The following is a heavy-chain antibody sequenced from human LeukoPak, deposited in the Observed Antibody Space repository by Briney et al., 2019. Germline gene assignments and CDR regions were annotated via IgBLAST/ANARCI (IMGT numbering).Heavy chain of an antibody. CDR3: ARRVVIIRYFDY. D-gene: IGHD3-3*01. CDR1: GDSMDNLYNY. Sequence: SETLSLTCTVSGDSMDNLYNYWSWIRQPPGKGLEWIGEINHSGSTNYNPSLKSRVTISVDTSKNQFSLKLSSVTAADTAVYYCARRVVIIRYFDYWGQGTLVTVSS. V-gene: IGHV4-34*01. J-gene: IGHJ4*02. CDR2: INHSGST.